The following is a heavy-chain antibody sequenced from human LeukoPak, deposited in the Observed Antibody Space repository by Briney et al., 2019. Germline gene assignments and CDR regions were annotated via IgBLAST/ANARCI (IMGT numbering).Heavy chain of an antibody. CDR2: ISGSGGNT. CDR3: VKHAESFADSVVDY. V-gene: IGHV3-23*01. CDR1: GFTFSSYA. Sequence: PGGSLRLSCAASGFTFSSYAMSWVRQAPGKGLEWVSAISGSGGNTYFADSVKGRFTISRDNSKNTLYLQMSSLRAEDAAIYYCVKHAESFADSVVDYWGQGTLVTVSS. D-gene: IGHD2-2*01. J-gene: IGHJ4*02.